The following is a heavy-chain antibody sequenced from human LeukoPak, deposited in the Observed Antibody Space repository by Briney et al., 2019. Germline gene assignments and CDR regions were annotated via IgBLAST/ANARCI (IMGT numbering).Heavy chain of an antibody. Sequence: QSGGSLRLSCAASGFTFSNYGMSWVRQAPGKGLEWVSAISGSGDSTYYADSVKGRFTISRDNAKNSLYLQMNSLRAEDTAVYYCAELGITMIGGVWGKGTTVTISS. CDR1: GFTFSNYG. CDR3: AELGITMIGGV. D-gene: IGHD3-10*02. V-gene: IGHV3-23*01. J-gene: IGHJ6*04. CDR2: ISGSGDST.